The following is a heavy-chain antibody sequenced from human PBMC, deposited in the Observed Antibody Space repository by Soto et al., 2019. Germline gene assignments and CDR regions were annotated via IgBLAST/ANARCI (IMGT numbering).Heavy chain of an antibody. J-gene: IGHJ5*02. CDR1: GGSISSSSYY. Sequence: SETLSLTCTVSGGSISSSSYYWGWIRQPPGKGLEWIGSIYYSGSTYYNPSLKSRVTISVDTSKNQFSLKLSSVTAADTAVYYCARPLIDRIDPWGQGTLVTVSS. V-gene: IGHV4-39*01. CDR3: ARPLIDRIDP. CDR2: IYYSGST. D-gene: IGHD3-16*01.